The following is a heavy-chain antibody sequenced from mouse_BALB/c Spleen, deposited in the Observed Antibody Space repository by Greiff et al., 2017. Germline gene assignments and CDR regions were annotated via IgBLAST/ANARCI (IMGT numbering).Heavy chain of an antibody. J-gene: IGHJ3*01. V-gene: IGHV5-17*02. CDR2: ISSGSSTI. Sequence: DVMLVESGGGLVQPGGSRKLSCAASGFTFSSFGMHWVRQAPEKGLEWVAYISSGSSTIYYADTVKGRFTISRDNPKNTLFLQMTSLRSEDTAMYYCARSYDYDEIAYWGQGTLVTVSA. D-gene: IGHD2-4*01. CDR1: GFTFSSFG. CDR3: ARSYDYDEIAY.